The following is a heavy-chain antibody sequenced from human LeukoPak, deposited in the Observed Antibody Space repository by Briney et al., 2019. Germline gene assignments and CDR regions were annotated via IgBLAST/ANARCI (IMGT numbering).Heavy chain of an antibody. CDR3: ASQQWLVEGIAFDI. J-gene: IGHJ3*02. D-gene: IGHD6-19*01. CDR1: GGSISSGSYY. Sequence: SETLSPTCTVSGGSISSGSYYWSWIRQPAGKGLEWIGRIYTSGSTNYNPSLKSRVTISVDTSKNQFSLKLSSVTAADTAVYYCASQQWLVEGIAFDIWGQGTMVTVSS. CDR2: IYTSGST. V-gene: IGHV4-61*02.